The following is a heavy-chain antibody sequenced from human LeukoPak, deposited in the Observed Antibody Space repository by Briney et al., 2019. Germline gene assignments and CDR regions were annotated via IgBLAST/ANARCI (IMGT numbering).Heavy chain of an antibody. D-gene: IGHD3-3*01. V-gene: IGHV3-30-3*01. CDR1: GFTFSSYA. CDR3: ARDRLLEWLLYFDY. J-gene: IGHJ4*02. CDR2: ISYDGSNK. Sequence: TGGSLRLSCAASGFTFSSYAMHWVRQAPGKGLEWVAVISYDGSNKYYADSVKGRFTIPRDNSKNTLYLQMNSLRAEDTAVYYCARDRLLEWLLYFDYWGQGTLVTVSS.